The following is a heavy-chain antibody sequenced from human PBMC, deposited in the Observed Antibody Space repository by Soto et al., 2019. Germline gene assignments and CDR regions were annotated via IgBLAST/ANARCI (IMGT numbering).Heavy chain of an antibody. V-gene: IGHV4-34*01. CDR3: ARGSSWIRKYYFDY. Sequence: SETLSLTCAVYGGSFSGYYWSWIRQPPGKGLEWIGEINHSGSTNYNPSLKSRVTISVDTSKNQFSLKLSSVTAADTAVYYCARGSSWIRKYYFDYWGQGTLVTVSS. J-gene: IGHJ4*02. CDR1: GGSFSGYY. D-gene: IGHD5-18*01. CDR2: INHSGST.